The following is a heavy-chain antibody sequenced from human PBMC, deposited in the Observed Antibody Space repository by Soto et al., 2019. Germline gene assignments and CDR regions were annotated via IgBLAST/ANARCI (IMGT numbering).Heavy chain of an antibody. CDR1: GYTFTSYD. CDR3: ARAQREGLYCSGGSCYSYYYYMDF. CDR2: MNPNSGNT. V-gene: IGHV1-8*01. Sequence: ASVKVSCKASGYTFTSYDINWVRQATGQGLEWMGWMNPNSGNTGYAQKFQGRVTMTRNTSISTAYMELSSLRSEDTAVYYCARAQREGLYCSGGSCYSYYYYMDFRGKGTTVTVSS. J-gene: IGHJ6*03. D-gene: IGHD2-15*01.